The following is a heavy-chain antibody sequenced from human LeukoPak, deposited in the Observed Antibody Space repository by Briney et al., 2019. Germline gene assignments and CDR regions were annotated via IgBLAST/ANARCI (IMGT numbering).Heavy chain of an antibody. Sequence: SQTLSHTCAISGDSVSGNSAAWNWIRQAPSRGLEWLGRTYYRSKWSYNYAVSVKSRIIINPDTSKNQFSLQLSSVTPEDTAVYYCARGDQAFDIWGQGTMVTVSS. CDR2: TYYRSKWSY. J-gene: IGHJ3*02. CDR1: GDSVSGNSAA. CDR3: ARGDQAFDI. V-gene: IGHV6-1*01.